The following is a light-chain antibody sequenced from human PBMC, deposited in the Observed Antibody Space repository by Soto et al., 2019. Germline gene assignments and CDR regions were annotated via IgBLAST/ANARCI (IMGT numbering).Light chain of an antibody. CDR3: QQYGTSPIT. V-gene: IGKV3-20*01. CDR2: GAS. J-gene: IGKJ5*01. CDR1: QSVSSSY. Sequence: EIVLTQSPGTLSLSPGERATLSCRPSQSVSSSYLAWYQQKPGQAPRLLIYGASSRATGIPDRFSGSGSETDFTLTISRLEPEDFAVYYCQQYGTSPITFGQGTRLEIK.